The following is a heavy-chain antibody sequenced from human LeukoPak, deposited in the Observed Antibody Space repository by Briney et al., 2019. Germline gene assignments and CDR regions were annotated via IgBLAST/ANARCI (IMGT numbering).Heavy chain of an antibody. CDR2: IDPTSGGT. V-gene: IGHV1-2*02. CDR3: ARVPGPYTTSRFDY. D-gene: IGHD2-2*02. CDR1: GYTFSGYY. Sequence: ASVRVSCKTSGYTFSGYYLHWVRQASGQGPEWMGRIDPTSGGTHYAQKFQGRVTVTRDTSTSTVYMELSGLRSDDTAVYYCARVPGPYTTSRFDYWGQGTLVTVSS. J-gene: IGHJ4*02.